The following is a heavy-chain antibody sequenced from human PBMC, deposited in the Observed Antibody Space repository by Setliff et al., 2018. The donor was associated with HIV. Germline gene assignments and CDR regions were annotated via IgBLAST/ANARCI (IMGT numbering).Heavy chain of an antibody. J-gene: IGHJ3*02. CDR2: TNNDGSIT. V-gene: IGHV3-74*01. Sequence: PGGSLRLSCAASGFTLSDHWMHWVRQVPGKGLVWVSRTNNDGSITNYADFVKGRFTMSRDSAKNTVHLEMNSLRVEDTAVYYCAKELGGSGIDAFDIWGQGTMVTVSS. CDR3: AKELGGSGIDAFDI. CDR1: GFTLSDHW. D-gene: IGHD3-10*01.